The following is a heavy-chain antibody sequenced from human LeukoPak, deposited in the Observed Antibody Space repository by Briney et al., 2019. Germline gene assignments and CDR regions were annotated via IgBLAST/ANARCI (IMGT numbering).Heavy chain of an antibody. CDR3: ARGLIAARPFDY. CDR2: IYYSGST. CDR1: GGSISSGGYY. V-gene: IGHV4-31*03. Sequence: SQTLSLTCTVSGGSISSGGYYWSWIRQHPGKGLEWIGYIYYSGSTYYNPTLKSRVTISVDTSKNQFSLKLSSVTAADTAVYYCARGLIAARPFDYWGQGTLVTVSS. D-gene: IGHD6-6*01. J-gene: IGHJ4*02.